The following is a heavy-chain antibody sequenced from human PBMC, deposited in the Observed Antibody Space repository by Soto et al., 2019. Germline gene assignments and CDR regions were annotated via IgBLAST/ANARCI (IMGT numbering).Heavy chain of an antibody. CDR1: GFTFSRYA. CDR3: AKDLGLLWFGELFDY. CDR2: ISGSGGST. V-gene: IGHV3-23*01. Sequence: GGSLILSCASSGFTFSRYAMSWVRQAPGKGLEWVSAISGSGGSTYYADSVKGRFTISRDNSKNTLYLQMNSLRAEDTAVYYCAKDLGLLWFGELFDYWGQGTLVTVSS. J-gene: IGHJ4*02. D-gene: IGHD3-10*01.